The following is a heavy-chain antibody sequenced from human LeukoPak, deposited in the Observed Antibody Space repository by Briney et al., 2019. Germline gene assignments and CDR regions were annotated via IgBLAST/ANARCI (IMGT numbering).Heavy chain of an antibody. J-gene: IGHJ4*02. CDR3: AKDCEGEGIVVVPAAIGDYFDY. CDR1: GFTFSSYA. CDR2: TSGSGGST. V-gene: IGHV3-23*01. Sequence: GGSLRLSCAASGFTFSSYAMSWVRQAPGKGLEWVSATSGSGGSTYYADSAKGRFTISRDNSKNTLYLQMNSLRAEDTAVYYCAKDCEGEGIVVVPAAIGDYFDYWGQGTLVTVSS. D-gene: IGHD2-2*02.